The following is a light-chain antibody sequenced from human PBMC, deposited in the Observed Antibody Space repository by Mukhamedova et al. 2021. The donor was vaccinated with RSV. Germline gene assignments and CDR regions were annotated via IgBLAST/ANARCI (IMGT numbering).Light chain of an antibody. V-gene: IGLV2-11*01. Sequence: DVGGYNYVSWYQQHPGKAPKLMIYDVSKRPSGVPDRFSGSKSGNTASLTISGLQAEDEADYYCCSYAGSFGGGTKLTVL. CDR3: CSYAGS. J-gene: IGLJ2*01. CDR2: DVS. CDR1: DVGGYNY.